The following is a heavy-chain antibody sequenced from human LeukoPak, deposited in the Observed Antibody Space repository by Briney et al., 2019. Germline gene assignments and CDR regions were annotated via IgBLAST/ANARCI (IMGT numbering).Heavy chain of an antibody. Sequence: ASVKVSCKASGYTFTGYYMHWVRQAPGQGLEWMGWINPNSGGTNYAQKFQGRVTMTRDTSISTAYMELSRLRPDDTAVYYCARGDSVDTAMVYFDYWGQGTLVTVSS. CDR3: ARGDSVDTAMVYFDY. J-gene: IGHJ4*02. CDR1: GYTFTGYY. D-gene: IGHD5-18*01. V-gene: IGHV1-2*02. CDR2: INPNSGGT.